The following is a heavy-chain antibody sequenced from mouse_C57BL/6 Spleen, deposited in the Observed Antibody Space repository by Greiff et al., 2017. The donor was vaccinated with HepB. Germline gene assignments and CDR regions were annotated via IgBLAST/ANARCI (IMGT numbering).Heavy chain of an antibody. CDR2: IDPETGGT. D-gene: IGHD2-3*01. J-gene: IGHJ1*03. V-gene: IGHV1-15*01. CDR1: GYTFTDYE. CDR3: TRGYDSYYDWYFDV. Sequence: QVQLKQSGAELVRPGASVTLSCKASGYTFTDYEMHWVKQTPVHGLEWIGAIDPETGGTAYNQKFKGKAILTADKSSSTSYMELRILTSEDSAVYYVTRGYDSYYDWYFDVWGTGTTVTVSS.